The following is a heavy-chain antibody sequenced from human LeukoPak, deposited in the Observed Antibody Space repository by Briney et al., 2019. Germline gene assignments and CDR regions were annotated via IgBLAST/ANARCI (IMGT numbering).Heavy chain of an antibody. CDR2: IYSGGST. J-gene: IGHJ6*03. Sequence: GGSLRLSCAASGFTVSSNYMSWVRQAPGKGLEWVSVIYSGGSTNYADSVKGRFTISRDNSKNTLYLQMNSLRAEDTAVYYCARDNRGAAAGYYYYYYMDVWGKGTTVTVSS. V-gene: IGHV3-66*02. D-gene: IGHD6-13*01. CDR3: ARDNRGAAAGYYYYYYMDV. CDR1: GFTVSSNY.